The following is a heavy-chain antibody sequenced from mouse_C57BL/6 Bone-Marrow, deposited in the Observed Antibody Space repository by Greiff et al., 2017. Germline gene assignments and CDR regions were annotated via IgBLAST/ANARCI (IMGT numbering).Heavy chain of an antibody. V-gene: IGHV1-62-2*01. Sequence: LKPGASVKLSCKASGYTFTEYTIHWVKQRSGQGLEWIGWFYPGSGSIKYNEKFKDKATLTADKSSSTVYMELSRLTSEDSAVYFCARHEGWLLPFDYWGQGTTLTVSS. D-gene: IGHD2-3*01. CDR1: GYTFTEYT. J-gene: IGHJ2*01. CDR3: ARHEGWLLPFDY. CDR2: FYPGSGSI.